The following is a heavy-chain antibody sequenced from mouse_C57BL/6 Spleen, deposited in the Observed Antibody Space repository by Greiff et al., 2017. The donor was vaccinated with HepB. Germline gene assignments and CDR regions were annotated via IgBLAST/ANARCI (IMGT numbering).Heavy chain of an antibody. D-gene: IGHD2-2*01. J-gene: IGHJ2*01. V-gene: IGHV1-22*01. CDR1: GYTFTDYN. CDR3: ARLMVTFDD. CDR2: INPNNGGT. Sequence: EVQLQQSGPELVKPGASVKMSCKASGYTFTDYNMHWVKQSHGKSLEWIGYINPNNGGTRYNQKFKGKATLTVNKYSSTAYMELRSLTSEDSAVYYWARLMVTFDDWGQGTTLTVSS.